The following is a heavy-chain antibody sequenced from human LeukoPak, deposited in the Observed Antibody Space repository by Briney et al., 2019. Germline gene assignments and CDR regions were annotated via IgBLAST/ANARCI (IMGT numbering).Heavy chain of an antibody. CDR3: VRESGNGGHPLFDH. Sequence: SETLSLTCSVSDYSITAGYYWGWIRQPPGKGLEWIGSLFHSGATYFTPSLKSRVAMSVDTPRNQFSLSLHSVTAADAAIYYCVRESGNGGHPLFDHWGQGTPVTVSS. J-gene: IGHJ4*02. CDR1: DYSITAGYY. D-gene: IGHD4-23*01. CDR2: LFHSGAT. V-gene: IGHV4-38-2*02.